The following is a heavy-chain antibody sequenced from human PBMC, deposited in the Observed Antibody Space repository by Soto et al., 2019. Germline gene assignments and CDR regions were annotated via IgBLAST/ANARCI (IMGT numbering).Heavy chain of an antibody. D-gene: IGHD3-16*01. CDR3: ARAYVIEDYIWGSTLREAVALDI. Sequence: QVQLVQSGAEVKKPGASVKVSCKASGYTFTSYGISWVRQAPGQGLEWMGWISAYNGNTNYAQKLKARDTMTTETCTSTDYMELRSLRSDDTAVYYCARAYVIEDYIWGSTLREAVALDIWGQGTIDTVSS. J-gene: IGHJ3*02. CDR2: ISAYNGNT. CDR1: GYTFTSYG. V-gene: IGHV1-18*01.